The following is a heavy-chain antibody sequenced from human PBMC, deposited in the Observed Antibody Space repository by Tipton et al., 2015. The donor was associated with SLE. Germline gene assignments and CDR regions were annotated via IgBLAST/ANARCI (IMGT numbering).Heavy chain of an antibody. D-gene: IGHD3-3*01. J-gene: IGHJ4*02. V-gene: IGHV1-2*02. CDR1: GYSLTDYY. Sequence: QLVQSGAEVKTPGASVKVSCKASGYSLTDYYMHWVRQAPGQGLEWMGWISPSGAEYAQKFEGRVTMTRDTSINTVYMELNRLRSDDTAGYYCARDNDFWSSQRLFYFDYWGQGTLVTVSS. CDR2: ISPSGA. CDR3: ARDNDFWSSQRLFYFDY.